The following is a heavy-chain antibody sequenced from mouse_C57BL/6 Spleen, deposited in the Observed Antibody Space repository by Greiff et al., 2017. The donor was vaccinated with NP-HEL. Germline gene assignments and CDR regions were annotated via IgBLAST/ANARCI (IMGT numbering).Heavy chain of an antibody. V-gene: IGHV5-6*01. CDR3: ARRVYYDYPLAY. D-gene: IGHD2-4*01. CDR1: GFTFSSYG. CDR2: ISSGGSYT. Sequence: EVQRVESGGDLVKPGGSLKLSCAASGFTFSSYGMSWVRQTPDKRLEWVATISSGGSYTYYPDSVKGRFTISRDNAKNTLYLQMSSLKSEDTAMYYCARRVYYDYPLAYWGQGTLVTVSA. J-gene: IGHJ3*01.